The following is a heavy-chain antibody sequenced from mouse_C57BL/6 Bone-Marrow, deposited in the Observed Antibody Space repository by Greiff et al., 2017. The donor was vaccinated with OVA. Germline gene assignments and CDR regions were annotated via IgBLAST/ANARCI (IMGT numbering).Heavy chain of an antibody. CDR2: IDPNSGGT. CDR3: ARSWLRRGYYFDY. Sequence: QVQLKESGAELVKPGASVKLSCKASGYTFTSYWMHWVKQRPGRGLEWIGRIDPNSGGTKYNEKFKSKATLTVDKPSSTAYMQLSSLTSEDSAVFYGARSWLRRGYYFDYWGQGTTLTVSS. D-gene: IGHD2-2*01. CDR1: GYTFTSYW. J-gene: IGHJ2*01. V-gene: IGHV1-72*01.